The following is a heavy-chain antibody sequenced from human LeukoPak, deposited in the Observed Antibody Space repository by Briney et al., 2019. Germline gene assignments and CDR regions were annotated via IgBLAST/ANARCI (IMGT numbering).Heavy chain of an antibody. J-gene: IGHJ4*02. CDR2: ISTGNGNT. CDR1: ASTFSTYA. V-gene: IGHV1-3*03. CDR3: AREKYFRIGRFDRAYLDD. D-gene: IGHD3-10*01. Sequence: ASVKLPCKASASTFSTYAIHWVRQAPGQGLEWMGWISTGNGNTRYSKAFQDRFTISRDTSASTVYMELRALTSGDVAVYYCAREKYFRIGRFDRAYLDDWGQGTLVAVSS.